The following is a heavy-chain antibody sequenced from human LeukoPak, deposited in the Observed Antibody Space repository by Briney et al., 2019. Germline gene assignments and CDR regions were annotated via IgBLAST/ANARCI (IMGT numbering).Heavy chain of an antibody. CDR3: AREVWNYYGSGSHHYYYGMDV. CDR1: GGSINNYY. D-gene: IGHD3-10*01. Sequence: SETLSLTCTVSGGSINNYYWSWIRQPPGKGLEWIGYIHYSGSTSYNPSLKSRVTISEDTSKNQFSLKLSSVTAADTAIYYCAREVWNYYGSGSHHYYYGMDVWGQGTTVTVSS. J-gene: IGHJ6*02. V-gene: IGHV4-59*01. CDR2: IHYSGST.